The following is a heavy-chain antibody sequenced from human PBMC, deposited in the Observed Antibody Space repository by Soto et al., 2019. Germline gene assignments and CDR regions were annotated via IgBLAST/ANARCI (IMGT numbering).Heavy chain of an antibody. CDR3: ARSAPDLDFDY. CDR2: IYYSGST. CDR1: GGSISSYY. V-gene: IGHV4-59*01. Sequence: SEALSLTCTVSGGSISSYYWSWIRQPPGKGLEWIGYIYYSGSTDYNPSLKSRVSMSVDPSKNQFSLKLSSVTAADTAVYYCARSAPDLDFDYWGQGTLVTVSS. J-gene: IGHJ4*02.